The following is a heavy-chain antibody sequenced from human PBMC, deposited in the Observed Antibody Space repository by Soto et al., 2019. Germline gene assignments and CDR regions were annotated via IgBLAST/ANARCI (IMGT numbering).Heavy chain of an antibody. Sequence: PSETLSLTCTVSGGSISSSSYYWCCIRQPPGKGLEWIGSIYYSGSTYYNPSLKSRVTISVDTSKNQFSLKLSSVTAADTAVYYCARRGSYYGMDVWGQGTTVTVSS. V-gene: IGHV4-39*01. CDR1: GGSISSSSYY. J-gene: IGHJ6*02. CDR3: ARRGSYYGMDV. CDR2: IYYSGST. D-gene: IGHD3-16*01.